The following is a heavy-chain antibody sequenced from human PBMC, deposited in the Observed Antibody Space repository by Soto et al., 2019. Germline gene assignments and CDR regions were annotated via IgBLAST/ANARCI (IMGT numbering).Heavy chain of an antibody. CDR1: GFTFSSYA. CDR3: ARPYSSGWYGDFDY. D-gene: IGHD6-19*01. V-gene: IGHV3-30-3*01. CDR2: ISYDGSNK. Sequence: GGSLRLSCAASGFTFSSYAMHWVRQAPGKGLEWVAVISYDGSNKYYADPVKGRFTISRDHSKNTLSLQMNSLRPEDTAVYYCARPYSSGWYGDFDYWGQGTLVTV. J-gene: IGHJ4*02.